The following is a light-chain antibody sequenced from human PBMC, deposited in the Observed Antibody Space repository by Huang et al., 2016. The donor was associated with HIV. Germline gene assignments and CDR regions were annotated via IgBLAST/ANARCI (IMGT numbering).Light chain of an antibody. Sequence: IVMTQSPDSLAVSLGERATINCKSSQSLLYRSNNKNYLAWYQHKPGQPPKLLIYWASTRESGVPDRFTGSGSGTVFTLTISSLQAEDVAVYYCQQYYNTPLTFGQGTKLDIK. CDR3: QQYYNTPLT. CDR1: QSLLYRSNNKNY. CDR2: WAS. J-gene: IGKJ2*01. V-gene: IGKV4-1*01.